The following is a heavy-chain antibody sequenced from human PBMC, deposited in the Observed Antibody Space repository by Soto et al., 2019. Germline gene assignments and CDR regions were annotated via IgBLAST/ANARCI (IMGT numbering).Heavy chain of an antibody. D-gene: IGHD1-26*01. Sequence: QITLKESGPTLVKPTQTLTLTCTFSGFSLTTDRVGVGWIRQPPGEALEWLAVIYWDDSKTYRPSLESRLTITKDTSKNQVALTMTSMDYLDTATYYCAHAYGGRSLYWGQGTLVTVSS. J-gene: IGHJ4*02. CDR1: GFSLTTDRVG. V-gene: IGHV2-5*02. CDR2: IYWDDSK. CDR3: AHAYGGRSLY.